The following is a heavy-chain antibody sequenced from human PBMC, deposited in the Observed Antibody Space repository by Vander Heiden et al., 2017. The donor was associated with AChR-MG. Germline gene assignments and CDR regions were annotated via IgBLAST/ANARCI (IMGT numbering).Heavy chain of an antibody. CDR1: GFTFSSYS. V-gene: IGHV3-48*02. CDR2: ISSSSRTI. J-gene: IGHJ4*01. CDR3: ARDRDHFDY. D-gene: IGHD3-10*01. Sequence: EVQLVESGGGLVQPGGSLRLPCAASGFTFSSYSMNWVRQAPGKGLEWVSYISSSSRTIYYADSVKGRFTISRDNAKNSLYLKMNSLRDEDTAVYYCARDRDHFDYWGHGTLVTVSS.